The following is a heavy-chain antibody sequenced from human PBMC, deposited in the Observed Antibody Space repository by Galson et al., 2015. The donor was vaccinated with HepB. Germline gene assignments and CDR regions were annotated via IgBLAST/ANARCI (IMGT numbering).Heavy chain of an antibody. Sequence: SVKVSCKASGYTFTSYAMHWVRQAPGQRLEWMGWINAGNGNTKYSQKFQGRVTITRDTSASTAYMELSSLRSEDTAVYYCARSRQYSSGWQQGPNYGMDVWGQGTTVTVSS. CDR2: INAGNGNT. D-gene: IGHD6-19*01. V-gene: IGHV1-3*01. CDR1: GYTFTSYA. J-gene: IGHJ6*02. CDR3: ARSRQYSSGWQQGPNYGMDV.